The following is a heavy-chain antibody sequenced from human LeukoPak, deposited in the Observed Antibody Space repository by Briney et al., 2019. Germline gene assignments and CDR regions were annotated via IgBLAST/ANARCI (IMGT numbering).Heavy chain of an antibody. CDR1: GGAISGYY. CDR2: VYSSGST. D-gene: IGHD3/OR15-3a*01. V-gene: IGHV4-4*07. J-gene: IGHJ4*02. Sequence: SETLSLTCTVSGGAISGYYWSWIRQPAGKGLEWLGRVYSSGSTKYNPSLESRVTISVDTSKNQFSLKLNFVTAADTAVYYCARVVSGYDFFDYWGQGTLVTVSS. CDR3: ARVVSGYDFFDY.